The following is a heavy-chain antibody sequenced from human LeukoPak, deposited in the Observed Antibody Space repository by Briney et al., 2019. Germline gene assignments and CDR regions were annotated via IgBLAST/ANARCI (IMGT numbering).Heavy chain of an antibody. J-gene: IGHJ4*02. Sequence: PSETLSLTCTVSGGSISSYYWSWIRQPPGKALEWLARIDWDDDKYYSTSLKTRLTISKDTSKNQVVLTMTNMDPVDTATYYCARTSSFTLIRGLDQWGQGTLVTVSS. CDR2: IDWDDDK. CDR3: ARTSSFTLIRGLDQ. CDR1: GGSISSYYW. D-gene: IGHD3-10*01. V-gene: IGHV2-70*11.